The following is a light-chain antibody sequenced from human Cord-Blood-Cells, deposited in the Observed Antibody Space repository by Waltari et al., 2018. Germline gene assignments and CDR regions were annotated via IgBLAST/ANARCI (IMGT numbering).Light chain of an antibody. CDR1: QSVSSY. J-gene: IGKJ5*01. V-gene: IGKV3-11*01. Sequence: DIVLTQSPATLSLSPGARATLSCRASQSVSSYLAWYQQKPGQAPRLLIYDASNRATGIPARFSGSGSGTDFTLTISSLEPEDFAVYYCQQRSNWSITFGQGTRLEIK. CDR3: QQRSNWSIT. CDR2: DAS.